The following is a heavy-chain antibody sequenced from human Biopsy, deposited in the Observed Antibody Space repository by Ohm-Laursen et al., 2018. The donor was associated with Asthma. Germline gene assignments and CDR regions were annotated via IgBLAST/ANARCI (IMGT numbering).Heavy chain of an antibody. CDR1: GYTFINYA. J-gene: IGHJ3*02. V-gene: IGHV1-3*01. D-gene: IGHD3-9*01. CDR3: ARTYFDFLTGQVHDAFAM. Sequence: ASVKVSCKASGYTFINYAIHWVRQAPEHSLEWTGWINAANGNTKYSQKFQGRLTISRDTSASTAYMDLSSLRSEDTAVYYCARTYFDFLTGQVHDAFAMWGQGTMVTVSS. CDR2: INAANGNT.